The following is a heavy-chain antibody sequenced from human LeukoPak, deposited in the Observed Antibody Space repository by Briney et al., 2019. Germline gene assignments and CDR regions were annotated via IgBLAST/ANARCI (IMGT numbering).Heavy chain of an antibody. V-gene: IGHV3-23*01. D-gene: IGHD3-22*01. J-gene: IGHJ1*01. CDR2: ITPNADRT. CDR1: GCTFGSYG. CDR3: AIMHGYYDGSGYWVQ. Sequence: GGSLRLSCAASGCTFGSYGMSWVRQAPGKGLEWVSFITPNADRTSYADSVEGRFTISRDHPRNTLYMQMNSLRDEDTAVYYCAIMHGYYDGSGYWVQWGQGTLVTVSS.